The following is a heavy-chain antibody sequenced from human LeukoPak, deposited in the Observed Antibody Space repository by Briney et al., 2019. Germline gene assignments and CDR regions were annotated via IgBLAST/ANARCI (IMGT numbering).Heavy chain of an antibody. V-gene: IGHV4-34*01. Sequence: DPSETLSLTCAVYGGSFSGYYWSWIRQPPGKGLEWIGEINHSGSTNYNPSLKSRVTISVDTSKNQFSLKLSSVTAADTAVYYCARGHRGCWFDPWGQGTLVTVSS. CDR1: GGSFSGYY. CDR3: ARGHRGCWFDP. CDR2: INHSGST. J-gene: IGHJ5*02.